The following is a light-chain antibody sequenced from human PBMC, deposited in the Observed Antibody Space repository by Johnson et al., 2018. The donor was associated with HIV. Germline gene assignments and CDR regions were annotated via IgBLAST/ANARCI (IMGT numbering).Light chain of an antibody. CDR2: ENN. V-gene: IGLV1-51*02. CDR1: SSNIGTNF. J-gene: IGLJ1*01. CDR3: ASWDRSLTVGTV. Sequence: QLVLTQPPSVSAAPGQKVTISCSGSSSNIGTNFVSWYQQFPGAAPKLLIYENNKRPSGIPDRFSGSKSGTSATLVITGLQTGDEADYYCASWDRSLTVGTVFGPGTRVPVL.